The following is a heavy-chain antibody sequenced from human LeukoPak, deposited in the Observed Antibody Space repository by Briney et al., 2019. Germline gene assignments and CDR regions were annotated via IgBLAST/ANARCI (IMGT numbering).Heavy chain of an antibody. Sequence: SETLSLTCTVSGGSVSSSNYHWAWIRQSPGMGLEWIGTLFSTGITSQNPDPSLKSRLTLSVDTSRNQFSLELRSLTAADTAISYCASIPGLRTSWFHFDNWGQGTLVTVSS. CDR2: LFSTGIT. V-gene: IGHV4-39*01. CDR1: GGSVSSSNYH. J-gene: IGHJ4*02. D-gene: IGHD2-2*01. CDR3: ASIPGLRTSWFHFDN.